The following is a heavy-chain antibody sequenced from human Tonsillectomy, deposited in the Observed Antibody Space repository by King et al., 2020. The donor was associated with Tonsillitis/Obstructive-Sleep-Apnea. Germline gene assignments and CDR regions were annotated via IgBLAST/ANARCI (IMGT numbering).Heavy chain of an antibody. V-gene: IGHV3-11*05. J-gene: IGHJ4*02. Sequence: QLVQSGGGLVKPGGSLRLSCAASGFTFSDFYMSWIRQAPGKGLEWVSYISSXSXXTSXXXXVXGRFTISXDNAXNXLYLQMNSLRAEDTAVYYCARXXTXYXAXXXYXXDYWXXXTLV. D-gene: IGHD1-26*01. CDR2: ISSXSXXT. CDR3: ARXXTXYXAXXXYXXDY. CDR1: GFTFSDFY.